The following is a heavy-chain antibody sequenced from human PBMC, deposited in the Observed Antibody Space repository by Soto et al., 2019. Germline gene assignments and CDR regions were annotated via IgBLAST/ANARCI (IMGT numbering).Heavy chain of an antibody. CDR2: IYYSGST. CDR3: ARESGGHKRPGDSGYGGDDASDI. CDR1: GGSVSSGSYY. D-gene: IGHD5-12*01. Sequence: SETLSLTCTVSGGSVSSGSYYWSWIRQPPGKGLEWIGYIYYSGSTNYNPSLKSRVTISVDTSKNQFSLKLSSVTAADTAVYYCARESGGHKRPGDSGYGGDDASDIWGQGTMVTVSS. V-gene: IGHV4-61*01. J-gene: IGHJ3*02.